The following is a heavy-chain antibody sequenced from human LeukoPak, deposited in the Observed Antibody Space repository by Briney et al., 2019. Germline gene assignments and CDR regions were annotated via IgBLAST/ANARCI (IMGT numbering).Heavy chain of an antibody. CDR3: ARFLTRGSPVFYY. CDR2: ISSSSSTI. D-gene: IGHD1-26*01. Sequence: GGSLRLSCAASGLTFSDYSVNWVRQAPGKGLERVSYISSSSSTIYYADSVMGRFTISRDNAKNSLYLQMNSLRDEDTAVYYCARFLTRGSPVFYYWGQGTLVTVSS. CDR1: GLTFSDYS. J-gene: IGHJ4*02. V-gene: IGHV3-48*02.